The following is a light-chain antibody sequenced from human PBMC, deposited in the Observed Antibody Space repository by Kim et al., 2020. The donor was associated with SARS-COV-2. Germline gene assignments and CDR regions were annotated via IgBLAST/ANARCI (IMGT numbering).Light chain of an antibody. CDR2: GVS. CDR3: QQSYSTPLT. CDR1: QSISSY. Sequence: DIQLTQSPSSLSASVGDRINITRRASQSISSYLNWYQQTPGKAPKLLISGVSSLQSGVPSRISGSGSGTDFTLTIRGLQLEDFAIYSCQQSYSTPLTFGGGTKVDIK. V-gene: IGKV1-39*01. J-gene: IGKJ4*01.